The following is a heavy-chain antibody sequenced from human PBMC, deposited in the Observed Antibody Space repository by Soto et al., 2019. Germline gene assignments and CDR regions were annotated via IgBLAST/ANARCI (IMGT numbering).Heavy chain of an antibody. CDR3: ARDRGSASDAFDI. J-gene: IGHJ3*02. V-gene: IGHV3-33*08. CDR1: GFSFSDYG. Sequence: QVQLVESGGGVVQPGRSLRLSCAASGFSFSDYGMHWVRQAPGKGLEWVALIYYDGSNEHYADSVQGRFTISRDNSKNTLYLQMNSQRAEDTAVYYCARDRGSASDAFDIWGQGTVVAVSS. CDR2: IYYDGSNE. D-gene: IGHD3-16*01.